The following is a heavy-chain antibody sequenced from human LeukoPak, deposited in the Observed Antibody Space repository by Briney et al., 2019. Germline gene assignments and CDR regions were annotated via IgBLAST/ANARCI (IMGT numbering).Heavy chain of an antibody. D-gene: IGHD5-24*01. J-gene: IGHJ6*03. CDR3: ARQFYSYYYYMDV. V-gene: IGHV4-38-2*02. Sequence: SETLSLTCTVSGYSISSGYYWGWIRQPPGKGLEWIGSIYDSGSTSYNPSLKSRATISVDTSNNHFPRKLSSATAADTAVYYCARQFYSYYYYMDVWGKGTTVTVSS. CDR2: IYDSGST. CDR1: GYSISSGYY.